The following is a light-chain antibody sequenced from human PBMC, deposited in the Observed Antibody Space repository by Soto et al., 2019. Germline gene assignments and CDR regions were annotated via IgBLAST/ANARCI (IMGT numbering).Light chain of an antibody. Sequence: QAVVTQEPSLTVSPGGTVTLTCGSSTGAVTSGHYPYWFQQKPGQAPRTLIYDTTNKHSWTPARFSGSLLGGKAALTLSGAQPGDEDDYYCLLFYTDIRVFGGGTKLTVL. CDR3: LLFYTDIRV. CDR2: DTT. V-gene: IGLV7-46*01. J-gene: IGLJ2*01. CDR1: TGAVTSGHY.